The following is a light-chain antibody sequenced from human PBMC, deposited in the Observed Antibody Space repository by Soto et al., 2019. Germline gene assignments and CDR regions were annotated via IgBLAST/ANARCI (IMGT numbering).Light chain of an antibody. CDR1: QSISSW. CDR2: KAS. J-gene: IGKJ2*01. CDR3: QQYNSYSPYT. V-gene: IGKV1-5*03. Sequence: DIQMTQSPSTLSASVGDRVTITCRASQSISSWLAWYQQKPGKAPKLLIYKASSLASGVPSRFSGSGSGTAFTLNISSLQPDDFATYHCQQYNSYSPYTFGQGTKLEIK.